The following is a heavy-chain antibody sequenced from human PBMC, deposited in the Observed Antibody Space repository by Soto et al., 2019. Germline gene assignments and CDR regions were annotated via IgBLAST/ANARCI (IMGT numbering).Heavy chain of an antibody. V-gene: IGHV1-69*13. D-gene: IGHD3-22*01. CDR2: IIPIFGTA. J-gene: IGHJ4*02. CDR1: GGTFSSYA. CDR3: ARADSSGYYPFDY. Sequence: SVKVSCKASGGTFSSYAISWVRQAPGQGLEWMGGIIPIFGTANYAQKFQGRVTITADESTSTAYMELSSLRSEDTAVYYCARADSSGYYPFDYWGQGTLVTSPQ.